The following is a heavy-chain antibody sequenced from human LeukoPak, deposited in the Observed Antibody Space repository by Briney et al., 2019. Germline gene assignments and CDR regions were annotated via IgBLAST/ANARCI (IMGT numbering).Heavy chain of an antibody. CDR1: GGSFSGYY. CDR2: IDHSGST. D-gene: IGHD3-3*01. J-gene: IGHJ3*02. V-gene: IGHV4-34*01. CDR3: ARVWSGYDVFDI. Sequence: ETLSLTCAVYGGSFSGYYWSWIRQPPGKGLEWIGEIDHSGSTNYNPSLKSRVTISVDTSKNQFSLKLSSVTATDTAVYYCARVWSGYDVFDIWGQGTMVTVSS.